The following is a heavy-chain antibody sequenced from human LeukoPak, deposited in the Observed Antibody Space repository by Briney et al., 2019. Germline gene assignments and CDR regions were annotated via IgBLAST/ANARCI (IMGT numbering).Heavy chain of an antibody. D-gene: IGHD2-2*01. CDR3: ARLALDCSSTSCYPDAFDI. Sequence: SETLSLTCTVSGGSISTYYWSWIRQPPGKGLEWIAYIDYSATTNYNPSLKSRVTISVDTSKNQFSLKLSSVTAADTAVYYCARLALDCSSTSCYPDAFDIWGQGTMVTVSS. J-gene: IGHJ3*02. CDR1: GGSISTYY. CDR2: IDYSATT. V-gene: IGHV4-59*12.